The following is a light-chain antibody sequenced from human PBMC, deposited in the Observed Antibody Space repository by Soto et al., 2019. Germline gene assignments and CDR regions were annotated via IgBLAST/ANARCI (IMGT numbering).Light chain of an antibody. CDR1: SSNIGRNY. CDR2: GNT. CDR3: AAWDDSLRGYV. Sequence: QPVLSQPPSASGTPGQRVTISCSGSSSNIGRNYIYWYQQLPGTAPKLLIYGNTQRPSGVPDRFSGSKSGTSVSLAISGLRSEDEADYYCAAWDDSLRGYVFGTGTQLTVL. V-gene: IGLV1-47*02. J-gene: IGLJ1*01.